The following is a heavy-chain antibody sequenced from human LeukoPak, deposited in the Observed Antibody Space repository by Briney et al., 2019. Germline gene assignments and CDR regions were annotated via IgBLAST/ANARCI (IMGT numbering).Heavy chain of an antibody. J-gene: IGHJ5*02. CDR3: ARENYYGSNWFDP. D-gene: IGHD3-10*01. CDR2: INAGNGNT. Sequence: GESLKISCKASGYTFTSYAMHWVRQAPGQRLEWMGWINAGNGNTKYSQKFQGRVTITRDTSASTAYMELSSLRSEDTAVYYCARENYYGSNWFDPWGQGTLVTVSS. CDR1: GYTFTSYA. V-gene: IGHV1-3*01.